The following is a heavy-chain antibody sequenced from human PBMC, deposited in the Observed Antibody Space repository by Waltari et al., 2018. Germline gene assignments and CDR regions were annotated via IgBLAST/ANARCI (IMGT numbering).Heavy chain of an antibody. J-gene: IGHJ4*02. CDR1: GFTFSSYS. CDR2: IRSSRSYI. CDR3: ARDWAVAGTAVDY. Sequence: EVQLVESGGGLVKPGGSLRLSCAASGFTFSSYSMNWVRRAPGKGVEWVASIRSSRSYIDYADSVKGRFTIARDNAKNSLYLQMNSLRAEDTAVYYCARDWAVAGTAVDYWGQGTLVTVSS. V-gene: IGHV3-21*01. D-gene: IGHD6-19*01.